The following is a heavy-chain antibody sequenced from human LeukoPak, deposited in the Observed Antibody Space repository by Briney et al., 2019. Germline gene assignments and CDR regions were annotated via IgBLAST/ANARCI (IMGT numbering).Heavy chain of an antibody. CDR3: ARDILPGWSFDL. CDR2: IYSGGST. Sequence: PRGSLRLSCAASGFIVSSNYMSWVRQAPGKGLEWVSVIYSGGSTYYADSVKGRFTISRDNSKNTLYLQMNSLRAEDTAVYYCARDILPGWSFDLWGRGTLLTVSS. V-gene: IGHV3-66*01. D-gene: IGHD2-21*01. J-gene: IGHJ2*01. CDR1: GFIVSSNY.